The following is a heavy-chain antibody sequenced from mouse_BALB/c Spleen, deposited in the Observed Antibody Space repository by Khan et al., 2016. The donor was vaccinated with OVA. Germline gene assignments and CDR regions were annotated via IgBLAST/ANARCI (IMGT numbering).Heavy chain of an antibody. CDR1: GFTFNSYG. Sequence: EVELVESGGGLVQPGGSRKLSCAASGFTFNSYGMHWVRQAPEKGLEWVAYISGDSNTIYYTDTVKGRFTISRDNPKNTLFLQMTSLMSEETAIYYCATSYFYGYYFDYWGPGTTLTVS. CDR2: ISGDSNTI. D-gene: IGHD1-1*01. V-gene: IGHV5-17*02. J-gene: IGHJ2*01. CDR3: ATSYFYGYYFDY.